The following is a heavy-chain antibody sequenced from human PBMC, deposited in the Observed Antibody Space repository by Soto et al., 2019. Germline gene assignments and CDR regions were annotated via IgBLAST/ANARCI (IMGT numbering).Heavy chain of an antibody. CDR3: ARGLSVTVFDN. CDR2: IYYSGST. Sequence: QVQLQESGPGLVKPSQTLSLTCTVSGGSISTGGYYWTWIRQHPGKGLEWIGYIYYSGSTYYNPSLKSRVTISIDTSKNQFSLKLSSVTAADTAVYYCARGLSVTVFDNWGQGNRVTVSS. J-gene: IGHJ4*02. D-gene: IGHD4-17*01. V-gene: IGHV4-31*03. CDR1: GGSISTGGYY.